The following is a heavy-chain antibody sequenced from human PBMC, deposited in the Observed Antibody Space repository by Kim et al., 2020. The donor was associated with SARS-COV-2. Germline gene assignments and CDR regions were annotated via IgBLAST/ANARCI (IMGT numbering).Heavy chain of an antibody. CDR3: ARTHYDSSGPWFDP. D-gene: IGHD3-22*01. V-gene: IGHV4-59*08. J-gene: IGHJ5*02. CDR1: GGSISSYY. Sequence: SETLSLTCTVSGGSISSYYWSWIRQPPGKGLEWIGYIYYSGSTNYNPPLKSRVTISVDTSKNQFSLKLSSVTAADTAVYYCARTHYDSSGPWFDPWGQGTLVTVSS. CDR2: IYYSGST.